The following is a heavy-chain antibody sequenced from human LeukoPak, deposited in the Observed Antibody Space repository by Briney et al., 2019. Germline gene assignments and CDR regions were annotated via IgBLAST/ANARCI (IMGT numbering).Heavy chain of an antibody. D-gene: IGHD2-15*01. CDR3: ARASTYYCSGGSCYFDY. CDR2: ISAYNGNT. J-gene: IGHJ4*02. V-gene: IGHV1-18*01. CDR1: GYTFTSYG. Sequence: ASVKVSCKASGYTFTSYGISWVRQAPGQGLEWMGWISAYNGNTNYAQKLQGRVTMTTDTSTRTAYMELRSLRSDDTAVYYCARASTYYCSGGSCYFDYWGQGTLVTVSS.